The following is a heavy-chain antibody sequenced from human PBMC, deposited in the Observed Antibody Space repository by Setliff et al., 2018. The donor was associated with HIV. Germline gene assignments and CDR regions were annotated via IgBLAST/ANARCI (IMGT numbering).Heavy chain of an antibody. D-gene: IGHD1-26*01. Sequence: SETLSLTCGVSGDSVSGYYWIWIRQSPGKGLEWIGYMYSSRNSNYNPSLKSRVTMSVDTSNNQVSLYLSSVTAADTAVYYCARAVGASYATPYLDYWGRGTLVTVSS. J-gene: IGHJ4*02. V-gene: IGHV4-59*02. CDR2: MYSSRNS. CDR1: GDSVSGYY. CDR3: ARAVGASYATPYLDY.